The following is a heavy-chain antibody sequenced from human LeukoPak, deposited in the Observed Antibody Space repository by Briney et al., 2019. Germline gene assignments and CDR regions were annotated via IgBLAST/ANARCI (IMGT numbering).Heavy chain of an antibody. CDR2: IIPIFGTA. D-gene: IGHD1-26*01. V-gene: IGHV1-69*01. CDR3: ARDYAATYYYYMDV. CDR1: GGTFSSYA. J-gene: IGHJ6*03. Sequence: SVKVSCKXSGGTFSSYAISWVRQTPGQGLEWMGGIIPIFGTANYAQKSQGRVTITADESTSTAYMELSSLRSEDTAVYYCARDYAATYYYYMDVWGKGTTVTVSS.